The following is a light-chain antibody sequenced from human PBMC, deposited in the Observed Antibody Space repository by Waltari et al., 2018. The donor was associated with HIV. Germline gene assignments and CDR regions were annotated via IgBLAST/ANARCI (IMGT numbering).Light chain of an antibody. CDR2: GPS. V-gene: IGKV3-20*01. Sequence: EIVLTQSPGTPSLSPGARATPSCSASQLLGGTSSAWYQEKPGQAPRLLSYGPSTRAAGIPDRFSGSGSETDFTLTISRLEPEDCAVYYCQQYGSSEGFTFGPGTRVDI. CDR3: QQYGSSEGFT. J-gene: IGKJ3*01. CDR1: QLLGGTS.